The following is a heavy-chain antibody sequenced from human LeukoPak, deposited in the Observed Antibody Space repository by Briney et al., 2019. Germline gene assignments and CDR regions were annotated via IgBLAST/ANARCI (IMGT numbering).Heavy chain of an antibody. V-gene: IGHV3-7*01. J-gene: IGHJ4*02. CDR1: GFTFSDHW. Sequence: GGSLRLSCAASGFTFSDHWMGWVRQAPGKGLDWVANIGPDGSFKFYADSVRGRFTISRDNAKNSVFLQMDNLTPGDTALYYCARAIDLADYWGQGTLVTVSS. CDR2: IGPDGSFK. CDR3: ARAIDLADY.